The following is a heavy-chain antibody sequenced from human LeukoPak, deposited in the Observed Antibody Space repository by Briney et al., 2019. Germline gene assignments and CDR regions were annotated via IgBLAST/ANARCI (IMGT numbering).Heavy chain of an antibody. CDR1: GDSISSGSYY. D-gene: IGHD3-10*01. V-gene: IGHV4-61*02. Sequence: SQTLSLTCTVSGDSISSGSYYWTWIRQPAGKGLEWIGRIYTSGNIKYNPSLKSRVTISVDTSKNQFSLNLSSVTAADTAVYYCARHGGSGLDWFDPWGQGTLVTVSS. CDR3: ARHGGSGLDWFDP. J-gene: IGHJ5*02. CDR2: IYTSGNI.